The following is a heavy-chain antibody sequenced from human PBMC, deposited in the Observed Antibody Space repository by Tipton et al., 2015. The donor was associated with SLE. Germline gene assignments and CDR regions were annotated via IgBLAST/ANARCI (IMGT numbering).Heavy chain of an antibody. Sequence: SLRLSCAASEFTVSSNYMIWVRQAPGKGLEWVSVIYSGGSTYYADSVKVRFTVSRDDSKNTLFLQMNSLRAEDTAVYYCARGGSYYGSYHYYALDVWGQGTTVTVSS. D-gene: IGHD3-10*01. CDR1: EFTVSSNY. CDR2: IYSGGST. V-gene: IGHV3-66*01. CDR3: ARGGSYYGSYHYYALDV. J-gene: IGHJ6*02.